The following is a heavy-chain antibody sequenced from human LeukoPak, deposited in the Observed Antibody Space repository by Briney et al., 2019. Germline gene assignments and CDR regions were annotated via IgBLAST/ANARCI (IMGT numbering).Heavy chain of an antibody. Sequence: GGSLRLSCSASGFTFSSYWMSWVRQAPGKGLEWMANIKQDGSVQNYVDSVKGRFTISRDNAKDSLFLRLNNLRAEDTAVYFCARDGIMTYAFDIWGQGTKVTVSP. CDR3: ARDGIMTYAFDI. CDR2: IKQDGSVQ. J-gene: IGHJ3*02. CDR1: GFTFSSYW. V-gene: IGHV3-7*01. D-gene: IGHD1-1*01.